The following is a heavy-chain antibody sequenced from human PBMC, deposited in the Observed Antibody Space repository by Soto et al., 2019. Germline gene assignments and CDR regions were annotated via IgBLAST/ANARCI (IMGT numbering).Heavy chain of an antibody. CDR2: INPNSGGT. V-gene: IGHV1-2*04. CDR1: GYTFTGYY. CDR3: ARDSSPGYSGYSNGMDV. J-gene: IGHJ6*02. D-gene: IGHD5-12*01. Sequence: GASVKVSCKASGYTFTGYYMHWVRQAPGQGLEWMGWINPNSGGTNYAQKFQGWVTMTRDTSISTAYMELSRLRSDDTAVYYCARDSSPGYSGYSNGMDVWGQGTTVTVS.